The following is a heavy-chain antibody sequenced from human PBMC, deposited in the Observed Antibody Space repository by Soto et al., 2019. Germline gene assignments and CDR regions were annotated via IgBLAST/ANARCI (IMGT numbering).Heavy chain of an antibody. Sequence: SVKVSCKASGGTFSSYAISWVRKAPGQGLEWMGGIIPIFGTANYAQKFQGRVTITADESTSTAYMELSSLRSEDTAVYYCARGHCSSTSCYKQPPYYYYYYGMDVWGQGTTVTVSS. CDR3: ARGHCSSTSCYKQPPYYYYYYGMDV. CDR1: GGTFSSYA. J-gene: IGHJ6*02. D-gene: IGHD2-2*02. V-gene: IGHV1-69*13. CDR2: IIPIFGTA.